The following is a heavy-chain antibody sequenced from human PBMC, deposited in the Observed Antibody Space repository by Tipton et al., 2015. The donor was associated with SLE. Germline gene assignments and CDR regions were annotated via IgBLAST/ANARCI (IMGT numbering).Heavy chain of an antibody. D-gene: IGHD3-3*01. CDR1: GFTFGSYW. CDR2: IKQDGSEK. CDR3: AKVMAGRFLEWLYFDY. Sequence: SLRLSCATSGFTFGSYWMTWVRQAPGKGLEWVANIKQDGSEKYYVDSVKGRFTISRDNAKNSLYLQMSSLRAEDTAVYYCAKVMAGRFLEWLYFDYWGQGTLVTVSS. J-gene: IGHJ4*02. V-gene: IGHV3-7*01.